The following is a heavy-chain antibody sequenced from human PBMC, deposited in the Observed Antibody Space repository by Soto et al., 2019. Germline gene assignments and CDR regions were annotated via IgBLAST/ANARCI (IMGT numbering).Heavy chain of an antibody. D-gene: IGHD3-16*01. CDR1: GGSISSRDSY. J-gene: IGHJ4*02. CDR2: FHYSGST. Sequence: LSLTCTVSGGSISSRDSYWGWIRQPPGKGLEWIGSFHYSGSTYYNPSLKSRVTISVNTSKNQLSLRVTSVTAADTAVYYCARGFGRSHFDDWGQGTLVTVSS. CDR3: ARGFGRSHFDD. V-gene: IGHV4-39*01.